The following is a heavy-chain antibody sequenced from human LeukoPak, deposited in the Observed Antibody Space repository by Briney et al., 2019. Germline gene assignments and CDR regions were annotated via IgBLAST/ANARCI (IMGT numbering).Heavy chain of an antibody. V-gene: IGHV4-59*01. CDR1: GASISSYD. D-gene: IGHD3-16*01. Sequence: SETLSLTCTVFGASISSYDWSWIRQPPGKGLEWIGYIYYSGSTNYTPSLKSRVTISVDTSKNQFSLKLSSVTAEDTAVYYCARDHKGARFDPWGQGTLVTVSS. CDR2: IYYSGST. CDR3: ARDHKGARFDP. J-gene: IGHJ5*02.